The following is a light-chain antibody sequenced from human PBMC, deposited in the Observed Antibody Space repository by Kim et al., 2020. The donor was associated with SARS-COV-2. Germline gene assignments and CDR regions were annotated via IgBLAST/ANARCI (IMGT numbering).Light chain of an antibody. CDR2: AAS. Sequence: SASVGDRVTITCRTTQSISSHLNWYQQKPGRAPKLLISAASTLQGGVPSRFSGSGSGTEFTLTINSLQPDDFATYYCQQYYIYWTFGQGTKVDIK. V-gene: IGKV1-39*01. J-gene: IGKJ1*01. CDR1: QSISSH. CDR3: QQYYIYWT.